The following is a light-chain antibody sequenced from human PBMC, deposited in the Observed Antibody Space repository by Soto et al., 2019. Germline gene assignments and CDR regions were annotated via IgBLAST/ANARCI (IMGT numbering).Light chain of an antibody. V-gene: IGKV3-20*01. CDR3: QQYDSLPFT. CDR2: GVS. CDR1: QSFRYTY. J-gene: IGKJ2*01. Sequence: IVLTQSPGTLSSSAGERVTLSCRASQSFRYTYLGWYQKTPGQARRLLVYGVSARATGISDRFSGSGSGTDFTLTINSLEPEDFAVYYCQQYDSLPFTFGQGTKLEIK.